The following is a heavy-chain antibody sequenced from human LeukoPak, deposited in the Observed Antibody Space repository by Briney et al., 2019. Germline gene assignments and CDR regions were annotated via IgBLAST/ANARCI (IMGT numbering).Heavy chain of an antibody. J-gene: IGHJ4*02. D-gene: IGHD1-20*01. CDR3: ARGRYNWNDWGSDY. Sequence: ASVKVSCKASGYTFTGYYMHWVRQAPGQGLEWMGWMNPNSGNTGYAQKFQGRVTMTRNTSISTAYMELSSLRSEDTAVYYCARGRYNWNDWGSDYWGQGTLVTVSS. CDR2: MNPNSGNT. CDR1: GYTFTGYY. V-gene: IGHV1-8*02.